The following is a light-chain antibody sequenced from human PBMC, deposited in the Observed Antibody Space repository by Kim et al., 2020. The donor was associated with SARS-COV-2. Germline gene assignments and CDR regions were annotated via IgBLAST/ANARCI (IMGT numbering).Light chain of an antibody. V-gene: IGLV3-19*01. CDR2: GKV. CDR3: NSRDSNDNVV. Sequence: SSELTQDPAVSVALGQTVRITCQGDSLRSYYATWYQQKPGQAPKVVIYGKVNRPSGIPDRFSGSSSGNTAYLTITGTQAGDEADYYCNSRDSNDNVVFGGGTQLTVL. J-gene: IGLJ2*01. CDR1: SLRSYY.